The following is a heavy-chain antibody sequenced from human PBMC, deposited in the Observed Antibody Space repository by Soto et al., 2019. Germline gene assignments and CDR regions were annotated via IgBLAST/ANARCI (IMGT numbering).Heavy chain of an antibody. CDR3: ARDKYSSSWYQDDY. CDR2: ISYDGSNK. J-gene: IGHJ4*02. V-gene: IGHV3-30-3*01. Sequence: QVQLVESGGGVVQPGRSLRLSCAASGFTFSSYAMHWVRQAPGKGLEWVAVISYDGSNKYYADSVKGRFTISRDNSKNTLYLQMNSLRAEDTAVYYCARDKYSSSWYQDDYWGQGTLVTVSS. CDR1: GFTFSSYA. D-gene: IGHD6-13*01.